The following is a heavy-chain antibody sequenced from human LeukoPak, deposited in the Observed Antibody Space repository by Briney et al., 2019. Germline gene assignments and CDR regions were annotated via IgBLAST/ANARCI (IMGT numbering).Heavy chain of an antibody. CDR2: IRSKANGGTT. V-gene: IGHV3-49*04. CDR3: ARDPAGITPIDY. Sequence: GGSLRLSCTASGFTFRDCSMSWVRQAPGKGLEWVGFIRSKANGGTTEYAASVKGRFTISRDDSKSIVYLQMNSLKAEDTAVYYCARDPAGITPIDYWGQGTLVTVSS. CDR1: GFTFRDCS. D-gene: IGHD5-24*01. J-gene: IGHJ4*02.